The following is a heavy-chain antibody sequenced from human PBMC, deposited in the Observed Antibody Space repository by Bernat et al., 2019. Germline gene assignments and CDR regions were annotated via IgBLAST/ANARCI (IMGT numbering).Heavy chain of an antibody. D-gene: IGHD3-3*01. Sequence: QVQLVESGGGVVQPGRSLRLSCAASGFTFSSYGMHWVRQAPGKGLEWVAVISYDGSNKYYADSVKGRFTISTDNSKDTLYLQMNSLRAEDTAVYYCAKDTYAIFGVIDPWGQGTLVTVSS. V-gene: IGHV3-30*18. CDR2: ISYDGSNK. CDR1: GFTFSSYG. CDR3: AKDTYAIFGVIDP. J-gene: IGHJ5*02.